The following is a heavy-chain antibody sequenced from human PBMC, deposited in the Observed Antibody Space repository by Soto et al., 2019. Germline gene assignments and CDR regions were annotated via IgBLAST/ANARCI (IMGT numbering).Heavy chain of an antibody. CDR2: INAANGDT. J-gene: IGHJ5*02. D-gene: IGHD6-13*01. CDR1: GYTFTRYG. V-gene: IGHV1-3*01. Sequence: ASLQVPRKASGYTFTRYGIHWVRQAPGQRLEWMGWINAANGDTKYSPKFQGRVTITRDTSASTAYMELSSLRSEDTAVYYCVRRHVSATGIDWFDPWGQGALVTVSS. CDR3: VRRHVSATGIDWFDP.